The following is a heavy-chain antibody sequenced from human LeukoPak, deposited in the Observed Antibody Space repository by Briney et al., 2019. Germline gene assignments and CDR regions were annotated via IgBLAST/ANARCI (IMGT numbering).Heavy chain of an antibody. Sequence: PGGSLRLSCAASGFTFSSYSMNWVRQAPGEGLEWVSSISSSSSYIYYADSVKGRFTISRDNAKNSLYLQMNSLRAEDTAVYYCARGTTYYYGSGSNFDYWGQGTLVTVSS. CDR2: ISSSSSYI. J-gene: IGHJ4*02. D-gene: IGHD3-10*01. CDR1: GFTFSSYS. V-gene: IGHV3-21*01. CDR3: ARGTTYYYGSGSNFDY.